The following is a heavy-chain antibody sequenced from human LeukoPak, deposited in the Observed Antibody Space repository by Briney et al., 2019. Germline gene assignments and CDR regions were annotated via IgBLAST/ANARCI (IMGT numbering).Heavy chain of an antibody. J-gene: IGHJ4*02. Sequence: GGSLRLSCAASGFTFSSYEMNWVRQAPGKGLEWVSYISSSGSTIYYADSVKGRFTISRDNAKNSLYLQMSSLRAEDTAMYYCARDQSYYRVWGQGTLVTVSS. CDR2: ISSSGSTI. D-gene: IGHD2-21*01. V-gene: IGHV3-48*03. CDR3: ARDQSYYRV. CDR1: GFTFSSYE.